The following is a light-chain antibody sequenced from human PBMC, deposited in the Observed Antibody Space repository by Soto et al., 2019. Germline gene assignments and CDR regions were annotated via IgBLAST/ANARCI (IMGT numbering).Light chain of an antibody. CDR1: SSVVGGYNY. V-gene: IGLV2-14*01. CDR2: DVS. J-gene: IGLJ1*01. CDR3: SSYTSSSLYV. Sequence: QSALTQPASVSGSPGQSITISCTGTSSVVGGYNYVSWYQQHPGKAPKLMIYDVSNRPSGVSNRFSGSKSGNTASLTISGLQADEEADYSCSSYTSSSLYVFGTGTKLTVL.